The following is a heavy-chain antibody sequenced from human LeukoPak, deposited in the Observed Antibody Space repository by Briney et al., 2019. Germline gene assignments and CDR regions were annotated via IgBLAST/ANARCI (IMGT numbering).Heavy chain of an antibody. Sequence: GGSLRLSCAASGFTFSNTWMSWVRQAPGKGLEWVGRIKSKTDGGTIDYTAPVKGRFTISRDHSKNTLNLQMNSLKTEDTAVYYCTSWELVCVYWGQGTLVTVSS. CDR1: GFTFSNTW. J-gene: IGHJ4*02. D-gene: IGHD1-26*01. CDR3: TSWELVCVY. CDR2: IKSKTDGGTI. V-gene: IGHV3-15*01.